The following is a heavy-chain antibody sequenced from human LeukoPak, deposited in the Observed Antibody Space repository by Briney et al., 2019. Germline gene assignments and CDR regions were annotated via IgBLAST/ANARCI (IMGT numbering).Heavy chain of an antibody. Sequence: SVKVSCKASGYTFTGHYMHWVRQAPGQGLEWMGWINSDSGGTKYAQKFQGSVIMTRVTSISTAYMELSRLKSDDTAVYYCARGRVHSWSDAFDIWGQGTTVTVSP. CDR2: INSDSGGT. CDR3: ARGRVHSWSDAFDI. J-gene: IGHJ3*02. CDR1: GYTFTGHY. V-gene: IGHV1-2*02. D-gene: IGHD1-1*01.